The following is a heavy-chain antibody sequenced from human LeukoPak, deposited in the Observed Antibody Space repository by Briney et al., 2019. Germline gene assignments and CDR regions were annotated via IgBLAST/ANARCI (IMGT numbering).Heavy chain of an antibody. Sequence: ASVKVSCKASGGTFSSYAISWVRQAPGQGLEWMGIINPSGGSTDYAQRFQGRVTMTRDTSTTTVYMELSSLRSEDTAVYYCARATWYGGNPSGAFDIWGQGTMVTVSS. V-gene: IGHV1-46*01. CDR2: INPSGGST. CDR3: ARATWYGGNPSGAFDI. J-gene: IGHJ3*02. CDR1: GGTFSSYA. D-gene: IGHD4/OR15-4a*01.